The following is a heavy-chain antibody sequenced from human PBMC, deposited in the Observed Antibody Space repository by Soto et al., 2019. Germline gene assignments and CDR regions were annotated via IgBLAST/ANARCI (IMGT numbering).Heavy chain of an antibody. D-gene: IGHD2-2*01. Sequence: EVQVVESGGGLVKPGGSLRLSCAASGFTFRSYSMNWVRQAPGKGLEWVSSISTSGSYTYYADSVKGRFTISRDNAKKSLYLQMNGLRADDTAVYYCATETDCNKPSCFFPPHVWGQGTTVTVSS. CDR3: ATETDCNKPSCFFPPHV. V-gene: IGHV3-21*01. CDR1: GFTFRSYS. CDR2: ISTSGSYT. J-gene: IGHJ6*02.